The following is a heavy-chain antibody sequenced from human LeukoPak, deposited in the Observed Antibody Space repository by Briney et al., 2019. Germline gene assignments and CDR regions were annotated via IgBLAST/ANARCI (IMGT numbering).Heavy chain of an antibody. J-gene: IGHJ4*02. Sequence: GGSLRLSCTASGFTFSSYAMHWVRQAPGKGLEGVAIISYDESNKYYTGSVKGRFTISRDNSKNTLYLQMHSLRAEDTAVYYCARGGIYCSSTSCYWITVDYWGQGTLVTVSS. D-gene: IGHD2-2*01. V-gene: IGHV3-30*04. CDR2: ISYDESNK. CDR3: ARGGIYCSSTSCYWITVDY. CDR1: GFTFSSYA.